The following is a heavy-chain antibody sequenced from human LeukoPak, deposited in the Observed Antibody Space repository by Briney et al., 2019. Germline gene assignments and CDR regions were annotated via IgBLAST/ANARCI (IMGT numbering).Heavy chain of an antibody. D-gene: IGHD2-15*01. J-gene: IGHJ4*02. CDR3: AREVLIVVEPAANTVDY. V-gene: IGHV3-21*01. CDR1: GFTFRDYT. CDR2: IDKSGTYI. Sequence: GGSLRLSCAASGFTFRDYTMNWVRQAPGKGLEWVSAIDKSGTYIKYADSVKGRFTVSRDNAKNSVSLQMNSLRVEDTAVYFCAREVLIVVEPAANTVDYWGQGTRVTVSS.